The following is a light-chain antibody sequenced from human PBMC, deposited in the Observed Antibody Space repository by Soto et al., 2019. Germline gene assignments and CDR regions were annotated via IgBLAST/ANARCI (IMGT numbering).Light chain of an antibody. J-gene: IGKJ5*01. Sequence: DIVMTQSPDSLAVSPGERATINCKSSQSVLYSSNNKNYLAWYQHKPGQPPKVLIYWASTRESGVPDRFSGSGSGTDFTLTISSLEPEDFAVYYCQQRSNWPPITFGQGTRLEIK. CDR2: WAS. CDR3: QQRSNWPPIT. CDR1: QSVLYSSNNKNY. V-gene: IGKV4-1*01.